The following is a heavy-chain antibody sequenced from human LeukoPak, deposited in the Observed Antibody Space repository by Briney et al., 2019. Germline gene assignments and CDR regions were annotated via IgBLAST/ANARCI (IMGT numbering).Heavy chain of an antibody. Sequence: GGSLRLSCAASGFTFSSYWMHWVRQGPGTGLVGVSRINSDGSSTTYADSVKGRFTISRDNAKSTLYLQMNSLRAEDTAVYYCARVTGSNGDYVDFDYWGQGTLVTVSS. J-gene: IGHJ4*02. CDR3: ARVTGSNGDYVDFDY. D-gene: IGHD4-17*01. CDR2: INSDGSST. CDR1: GFTFSSYW. V-gene: IGHV3-74*03.